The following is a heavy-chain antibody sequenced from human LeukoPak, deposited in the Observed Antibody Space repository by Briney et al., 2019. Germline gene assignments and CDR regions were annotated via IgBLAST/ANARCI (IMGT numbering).Heavy chain of an antibody. CDR2: IKQDGSEK. J-gene: IGHJ6*02. Sequence: PGGSLRLSCAASEFTFTSYWMSWVRQAPGKGLEWVANIKQDGSEKYYVDSVKGRFTISRDNAKNSLYLQMNSLRAEDTAVYYCARVGTTSNFYYYYGMDVWGQGTTVTVSS. CDR3: ARVGTTSNFYYYYGMDV. V-gene: IGHV3-7*02. D-gene: IGHD2/OR15-2a*01. CDR1: EFTFTSYW.